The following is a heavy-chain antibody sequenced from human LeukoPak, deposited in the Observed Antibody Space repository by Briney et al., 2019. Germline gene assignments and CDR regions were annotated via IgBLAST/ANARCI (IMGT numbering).Heavy chain of an antibody. CDR3: AREGYCSGGSCYEWFDP. D-gene: IGHD2-15*01. Sequence: GASVKVSCKASGYTFTSYDINWVRQATGQGLEWMGWMYPNSGNTGYAQKFQGRVTMTRNTSISTAYMELSSLRSEDTAVYYCAREGYCSGGSCYEWFDPWGQGTLVTVSS. CDR1: GYTFTSYD. V-gene: IGHV1-8*01. CDR2: MYPNSGNT. J-gene: IGHJ5*02.